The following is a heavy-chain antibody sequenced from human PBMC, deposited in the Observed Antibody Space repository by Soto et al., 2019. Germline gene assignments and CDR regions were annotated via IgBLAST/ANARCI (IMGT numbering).Heavy chain of an antibody. CDR2: IMPVFRTP. CDR1: GGTFSHSA. V-gene: IGHV1-69*12. CDR3: ARDKARLQLGGNYYYILDV. Sequence: QVQLDQSGAEVKKPGSSVKLSCKASGGTFSHSAISWVRQAPGQGLEWMGGIMPVFRTPDYAQKFQGRVTITADESTTTAYMELSGLKPDDTAVYYCARDKARLQLGGNYYYILDVWGQGTTVTVSS. J-gene: IGHJ6*02. D-gene: IGHD2-15*01.